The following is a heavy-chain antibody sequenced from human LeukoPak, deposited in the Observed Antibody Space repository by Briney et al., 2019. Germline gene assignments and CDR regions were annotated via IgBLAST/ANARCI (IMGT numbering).Heavy chain of an antibody. J-gene: IGHJ4*02. D-gene: IGHD6-19*01. CDR2: VNSDGSGT. V-gene: IGHV3-74*01. CDR1: GFTFSSYW. Sequence: GGSLRLSCAASGFTFSSYWVHWVRQAPGKGLVWVSHVNSDGSGTSYADSVKGRFTISRDNAKNTLYLQMNSLRAEDTAVYYCARGASSAWYQNFDYWGQGTLVTVSS. CDR3: ARGASSAWYQNFDY.